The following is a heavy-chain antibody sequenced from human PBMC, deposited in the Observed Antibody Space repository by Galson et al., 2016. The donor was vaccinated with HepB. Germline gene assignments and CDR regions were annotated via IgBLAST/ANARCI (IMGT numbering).Heavy chain of an antibody. CDR1: GFTFTSNW. J-gene: IGHJ6*02. CDR3: ARGTGMDG. V-gene: IGHV3-7*01. Sequence: SLRLSCAASGFTFTSNWMNWVRQAPGKGLEWVASINRDGDGKYYVDFVKGRFTIARDNAKNSLYLPMNSRRVGDTALYSCARGTGMDGWGQGTTVTVSS. CDR2: INRDGDGK.